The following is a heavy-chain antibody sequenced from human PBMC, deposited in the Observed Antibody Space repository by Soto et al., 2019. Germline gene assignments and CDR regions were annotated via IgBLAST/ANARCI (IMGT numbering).Heavy chain of an antibody. CDR2: SDSGDGTT. V-gene: IGHV3-11*01. CDR1: GFDFGDYY. CDR3: VRPYYSSSWFPFDR. J-gene: IGHJ4*02. D-gene: IGHD6-13*01. Sequence: GGSLRLSCTGSGFDFGDYYMSWIRQGPGKGLEWVSYSDSGDGTTYYTDSVKGRFTISRDNAKKTVYLQMSSLRVEDTALYYCVRPYYSSSWFPFDRWGQGTLVTVSS.